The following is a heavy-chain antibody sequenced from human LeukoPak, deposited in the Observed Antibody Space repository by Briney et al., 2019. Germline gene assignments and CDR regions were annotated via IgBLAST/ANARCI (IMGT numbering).Heavy chain of an antibody. D-gene: IGHD3-9*01. CDR3: ARDAMHYDILTGYLH. J-gene: IGHJ4*02. CDR2: IYTSGST. V-gene: IGHV4-4*07. CDR1: GGSISSYY. Sequence: SETLSLTCTVSGGSISSYYWSWIRQPAGKGLEWIGRIYTSGSTNYNPSLKSRVTMSVDTSKNQFSLKLSSVTAADTAVYYCARDAMHYDILTGYLHWGQGTLVTVSS.